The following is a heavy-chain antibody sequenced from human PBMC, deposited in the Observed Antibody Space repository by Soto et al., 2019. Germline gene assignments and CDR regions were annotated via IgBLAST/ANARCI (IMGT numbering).Heavy chain of an antibody. V-gene: IGHV5-51*01. Sequence: XESLKLSCKCSGYSFTSYWIGWVRQMPGKGLEWMGIIYPGDSDTRYSPSFQGQVTISADKSISTAYLQWSSLKASDTAMYYCQRSPPYYDFWSGYYDYWGQGTLVTVS. J-gene: IGHJ4*02. D-gene: IGHD3-3*01. CDR2: IYPGDSDT. CDR1: GYSFTSYW. CDR3: QRSPPYYDFWSGYYDY.